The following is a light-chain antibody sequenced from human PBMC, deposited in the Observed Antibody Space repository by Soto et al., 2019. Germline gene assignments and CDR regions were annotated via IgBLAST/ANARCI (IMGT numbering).Light chain of an antibody. CDR2: WAS. CDR1: QRVLYPSSSKNC. V-gene: IGKV4-1*01. J-gene: IGKJ2*01. CDR3: QQSCTTPYT. Sequence: DIVMTQSPDSLAVSVGERATINCKSSQRVLYPSSSKNCLVWYKQKPGQPPKLLIYWASTREVGVPARFSRSGSGTDFTLTISSLQAENVAVYHCQQSCTTPYTFGQGTRLDIK.